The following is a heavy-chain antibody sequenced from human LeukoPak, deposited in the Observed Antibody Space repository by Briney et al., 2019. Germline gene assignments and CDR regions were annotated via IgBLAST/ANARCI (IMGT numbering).Heavy chain of an antibody. CDR2: IYYSGST. Sequence: SETLSLTCTVSGGSISSGDYYWSWIRQPPGKGLEWIGYIYYSGSTYYNPSLKSRVTISVDTSKNQFSLRLSSVTAADTAVYYCARHWAYYCSSTSCEDYWGQGTLVTVSS. J-gene: IGHJ4*02. CDR1: GGSISSGDYY. CDR3: ARHWAYYCSSTSCEDY. D-gene: IGHD2-2*01. V-gene: IGHV4-30-4*01.